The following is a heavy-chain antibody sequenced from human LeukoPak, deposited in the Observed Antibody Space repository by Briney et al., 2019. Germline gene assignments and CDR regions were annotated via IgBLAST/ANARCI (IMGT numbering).Heavy chain of an antibody. CDR1: GGTFSRYA. CDR2: IIPMFGIA. CDR3: ARDRPYTGGWRGFDY. Sequence: SVKVSCKASGGTFSRYAISWVRQAPGQGLECMGGIIPMFGIANYAQNFQGRVTITADESTSTAYMELSSLRSEDTAVYYCARDRPYTGGWRGFDYWGQGTLVTVSS. D-gene: IGHD6-19*01. J-gene: IGHJ4*02. V-gene: IGHV1-69*01.